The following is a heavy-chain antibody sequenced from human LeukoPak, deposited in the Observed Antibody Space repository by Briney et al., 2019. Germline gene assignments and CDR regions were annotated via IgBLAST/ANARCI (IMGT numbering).Heavy chain of an antibody. Sequence: PGGSRRLSCAASGFTFSSYAMSWVRQAPGKGLEWVSSISGNSGRTYYADSVKGRFSISRDNFNNTLYLQMNRLRAEDAAVYYCAKSTSSWERVDYWGQGTLVTVSS. V-gene: IGHV3-23*01. J-gene: IGHJ4*02. CDR1: GFTFSSYA. D-gene: IGHD6-13*01. CDR3: AKSTSSWERVDY. CDR2: ISGNSGRT.